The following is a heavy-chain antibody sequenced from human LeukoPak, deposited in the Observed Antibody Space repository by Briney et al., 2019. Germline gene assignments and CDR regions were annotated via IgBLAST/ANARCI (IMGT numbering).Heavy chain of an antibody. CDR1: GGSISSYY. J-gene: IGHJ4*02. Sequence: SETLSLTCTVSGGSISSYYWSWIRQPAGKGLEWIGRIYTSGSTNYNPSLKSRVTISVDTSKNQFSLKLSSVTAADAAVYYCARGGGFGESSPFDYWGQGTLVTVSS. CDR2: IYTSGST. V-gene: IGHV4-4*07. CDR3: ARGGGFGESSPFDY. D-gene: IGHD3-10*01.